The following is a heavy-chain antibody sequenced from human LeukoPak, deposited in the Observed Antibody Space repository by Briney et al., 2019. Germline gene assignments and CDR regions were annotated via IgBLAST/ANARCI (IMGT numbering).Heavy chain of an antibody. V-gene: IGHV1-18*01. J-gene: IGHJ4*02. Sequence: SVKVSCKASGYTFTSYGISWVRQAPGQGLEWMGWISAYNGNTNYAQKLQGRVTMTTDTSTGTAYMELRSLRSDDTAVYYCARRSIYYDSSGYGYWGQGTLVTVSS. D-gene: IGHD3-22*01. CDR1: GYTFTSYG. CDR2: ISAYNGNT. CDR3: ARRSIYYDSSGYGY.